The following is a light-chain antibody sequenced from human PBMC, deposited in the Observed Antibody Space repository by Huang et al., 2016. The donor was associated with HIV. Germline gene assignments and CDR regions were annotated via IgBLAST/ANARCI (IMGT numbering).Light chain of an antibody. Sequence: ERVMTQSPATLSVAPGERVTLSCRASHSVSSNLAWYQQKPGQAPRLRSHGASTRATGIPARFSGSGSGTEFTLAISSLQSEDSGVYFCQQYDNWPLTFGQGTRLEIK. CDR1: HSVSSN. CDR3: QQYDNWPLT. CDR2: GAS. V-gene: IGKV3-15*01. J-gene: IGKJ5*01.